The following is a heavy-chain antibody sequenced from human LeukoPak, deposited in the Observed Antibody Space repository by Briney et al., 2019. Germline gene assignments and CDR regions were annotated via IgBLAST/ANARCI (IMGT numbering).Heavy chain of an antibody. Sequence: SETLSLTCSVSGASISLYYWSWVRQSAGKRPEWIGRVHATGTTNYNPSLRSRVSLSVDTFKKQFSLKLNSVTAADTAVYYCARVLGSSGYAGDWRFDHWGRGTLVTVSS. J-gene: IGHJ2*01. V-gene: IGHV4-4*07. D-gene: IGHD3-22*01. CDR1: GASISLYY. CDR3: ARVLGSSGYAGDWRFDH. CDR2: VHATGTT.